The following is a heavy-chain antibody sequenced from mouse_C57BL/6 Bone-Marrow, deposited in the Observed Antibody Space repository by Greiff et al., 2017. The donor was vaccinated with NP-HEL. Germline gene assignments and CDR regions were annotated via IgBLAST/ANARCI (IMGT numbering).Heavy chain of an antibody. V-gene: IGHV1-81*01. CDR3: ASLAYYSKGTFAY. J-gene: IGHJ3*01. Sequence: QVQLQQSGAELARPGASVKLSCKASGYTFTSYGISWVKQRTGQGLEWIGEIYPRSGNTYYNEKFKGKATLTADKSSSTAYMELRSLTSEDSAVYFGASLAYYSKGTFAYWGQGTLVTVSA. CDR2: IYPRSGNT. CDR1: GYTFTSYG. D-gene: IGHD2-5*01.